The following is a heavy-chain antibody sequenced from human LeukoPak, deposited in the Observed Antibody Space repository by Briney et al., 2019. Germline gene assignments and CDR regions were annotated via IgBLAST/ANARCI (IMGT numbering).Heavy chain of an antibody. CDR3: ARGVSYYDILTGYYP. V-gene: IGHV3-30*02. CDR1: GFTLSSYG. CDR2: IRYDGSNK. Sequence: GGPLRLSCAASGFTLSSYGMHWVRQAPGKGLEWVAFIRYDGSNKYHADSVKGRFTISRDNSKNTLYLQMNSLRAEDTSVYYCARGVSYYDILTGYYPWGQGTLVTVSS. D-gene: IGHD3-9*01. J-gene: IGHJ5*02.